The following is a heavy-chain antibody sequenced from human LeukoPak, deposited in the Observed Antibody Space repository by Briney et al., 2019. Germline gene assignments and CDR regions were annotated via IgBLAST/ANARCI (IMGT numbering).Heavy chain of an antibody. J-gene: IGHJ4*02. CDR1: GGSISSTNNY. V-gene: IGHV4-39*07. CDR3: ARSPSGSYPD. Sequence: PSETLSLTCTVSGGSISSTNNYWAWIRQPPGKGLEWIGSISYSGSTSYNLSLKRRVTMSIDTSKNHFSLRLSSMTAADTATYYCARSPSGSYPDWGQGTLVTVSS. D-gene: IGHD1-26*01. CDR2: ISYSGST.